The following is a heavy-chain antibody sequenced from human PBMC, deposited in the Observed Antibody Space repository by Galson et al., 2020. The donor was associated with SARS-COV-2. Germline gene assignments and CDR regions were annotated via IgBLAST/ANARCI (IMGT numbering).Heavy chain of an antibody. J-gene: IGHJ6*02. CDR2: IYYSGST. Sequence: SETLSLTCTVPGGSMSSYHWSWIRKPPGKGLDWIGYIYYSGSTNYNPSLKSRVTISIDTSKNQFSLKLSSVTAADTAVYYCARVGPNYYGSGSYYEKRLMDVWGLGTTVTVSS. V-gene: IGHV4-59*01. CDR1: GGSMSSYH. D-gene: IGHD3-10*01. CDR3: ARVGPNYYGSGSYYEKRLMDV.